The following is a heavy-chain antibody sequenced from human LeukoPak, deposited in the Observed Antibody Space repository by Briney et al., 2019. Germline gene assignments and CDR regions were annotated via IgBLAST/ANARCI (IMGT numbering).Heavy chain of an antibody. V-gene: IGHV3-48*04. CDR2: ISSSSTTI. J-gene: IGHJ4*02. D-gene: IGHD5-12*01. CDR1: GFPFSSYS. CDR3: AREPRGYDY. Sequence: PGGSLRLSCAASGFPFSSYSMNWVRQAPGKGLEWVSYISSSSTTIYYAVSVKGRFTISRDNAKNSPYLQMNSLTADDTAVYYCAREPRGYDYWGQGALVTVSS.